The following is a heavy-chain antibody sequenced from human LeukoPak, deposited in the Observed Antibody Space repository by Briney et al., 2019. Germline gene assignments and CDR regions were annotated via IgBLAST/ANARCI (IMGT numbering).Heavy chain of an antibody. V-gene: IGHV4-34*01. J-gene: IGHJ3*02. CDR2: INYSGST. D-gene: IGHD3-3*01. CDR3: ARGDNVLRFLEVDAFDI. CDR1: GGSFSSYY. Sequence: PSETLSLTRVVYGGSFSSYYWSWIRQPPGKRLEWIGEINYSGSTDYNLSLKSRVTISVDTSKNQFSLRLSSVTAADTAVYYCARGDNVLRFLEVDAFDIWGQGTMVTVCS.